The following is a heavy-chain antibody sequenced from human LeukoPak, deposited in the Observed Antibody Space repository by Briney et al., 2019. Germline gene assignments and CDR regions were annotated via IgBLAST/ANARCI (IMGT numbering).Heavy chain of an antibody. CDR1: GFTFTSYT. J-gene: IGHJ3*01. V-gene: IGHV3-48*02. CDR2: IRTSGGVV. Sequence: GGSLRLSCAASGFTFTSYTMNWFRQAPGKGLEWISYIRTSGGVVSYTDSVRGRFTISADSAKNSLYLQMNSLRDDDTAVYYCVRDQFYAFDVWGQGTMVTVSS. CDR3: VRDQFYAFDV.